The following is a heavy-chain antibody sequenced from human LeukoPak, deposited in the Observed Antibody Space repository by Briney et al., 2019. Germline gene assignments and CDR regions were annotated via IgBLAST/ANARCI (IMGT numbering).Heavy chain of an antibody. CDR3: ARVLYSYGPGPFDY. D-gene: IGHD5-18*01. CDR2: IIPIFGTA. J-gene: IGHJ4*02. CDR1: GGTFSSYA. V-gene: IGHV1-69*05. Sequence: SVKVSCKASGGTFSSYAISWVRQAPGQGLEWMGRIIPIFGTANYAQRFQGRVTITTDESTSTAYMELSSLRSEDTAVYYCARVLYSYGPGPFDYWGQGTLVTVSS.